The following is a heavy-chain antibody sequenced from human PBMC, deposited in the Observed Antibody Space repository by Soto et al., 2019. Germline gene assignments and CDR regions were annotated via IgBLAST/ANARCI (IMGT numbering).Heavy chain of an antibody. CDR1: GGTFSTYS. J-gene: IGHJ3*02. CDR2: IIPMLGIR. D-gene: IGHD2-21*01. CDR3: TIGSWSGEVFDI. V-gene: IGHV1-69*02. Sequence: QVQLVQSGAEVKKPGSSVKVSCKDSGGTFSTYSMFWVRQAPGQGVEWMGRIIPMLGIRNYAQRFQDRVTITADKTTATAHMELSSLRSEDTALYYCTIGSWSGEVFDIWGQGTMVTVSS.